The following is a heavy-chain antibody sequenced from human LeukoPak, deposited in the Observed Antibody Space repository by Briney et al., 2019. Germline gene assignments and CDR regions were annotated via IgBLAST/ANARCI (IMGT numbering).Heavy chain of an antibody. CDR3: AKETNFYGDYVGFDY. D-gene: IGHD4-17*01. Sequence: PGGSLRLSCTASGFTFSSYAMHWVRQAPGKGLEWVAVISYDGSNKYYADSVKGRFTISRDNSKNTLYLQMNSLRAEDTAVYYCAKETNFYGDYVGFDYWGQGTLVTVSS. CDR1: GFTFSSYA. CDR2: ISYDGSNK. J-gene: IGHJ4*02. V-gene: IGHV3-30-3*01.